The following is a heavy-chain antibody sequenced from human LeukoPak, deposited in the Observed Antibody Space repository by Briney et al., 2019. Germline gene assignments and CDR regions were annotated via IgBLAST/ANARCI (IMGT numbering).Heavy chain of an antibody. D-gene: IGHD4-17*01. CDR2: IYYSGST. CDR3: ARQDGDGIDY. V-gene: IGHV4-59*08. Sequence: KPSETLSLTCTVSGGSISSYYWSWIRQPPGKGLEWIGYIYYSGSTNYNPSLKSRVTISVDTSKNQFSLKLSSVTAADTAVYYCARQDGDGIDYWGQGTLVTVSS. CDR1: GGSISSYY. J-gene: IGHJ4*02.